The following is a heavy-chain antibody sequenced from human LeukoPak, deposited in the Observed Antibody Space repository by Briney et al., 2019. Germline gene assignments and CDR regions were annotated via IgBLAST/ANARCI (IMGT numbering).Heavy chain of an antibody. Sequence: GGSQRLSCAASGFTFSSYAMSWVRQAPGKGLEWVSVIGGSGVSTHYADSVKGRFTISRDNSKNTLYLQMNSLRAEDTAVYYCAKESPSFDYWGQGTLVTVSS. CDR1: GFTFSSYA. CDR3: AKESPSFDY. J-gene: IGHJ4*02. V-gene: IGHV3-23*01. CDR2: IGGSGVST.